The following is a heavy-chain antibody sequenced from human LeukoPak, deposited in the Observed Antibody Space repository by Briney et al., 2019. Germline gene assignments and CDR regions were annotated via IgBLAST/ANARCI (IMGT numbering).Heavy chain of an antibody. J-gene: IGHJ6*03. CDR2: IEPDGSQQ. Sequence: GGSLRLSCSASGFSFSRDYMSWVRQAPGKGLECVAKIEPDGSQQYYMDSVKGRFTISRDNAKNSLYLRMNSLRAEDTAVYYCAREGNYYGSGSYYNSLHYYYYMDVWGKGTTVTVSS. CDR1: GFSFSRDY. V-gene: IGHV3-7*01. CDR3: AREGNYYGSGSYYNSLHYYYYMDV. D-gene: IGHD3-10*01.